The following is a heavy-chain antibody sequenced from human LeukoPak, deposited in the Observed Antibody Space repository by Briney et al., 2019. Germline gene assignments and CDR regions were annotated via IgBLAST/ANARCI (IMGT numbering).Heavy chain of an antibody. Sequence: GGSLRLSCAAAGFIFSNYGMHWVRQAPGKGPEWVAIIWYDGSKTYYADSVKGRFTISRDNSKNTLYVQMNSLRIEDAAVYYCAKDTRYHGSETYATAAFDIWGQGTMVTVSS. CDR2: IWYDGSKT. V-gene: IGHV3-30*02. CDR3: AKDTRYHGSETYATAAFDI. CDR1: GFIFSNYG. J-gene: IGHJ3*02. D-gene: IGHD3-10*01.